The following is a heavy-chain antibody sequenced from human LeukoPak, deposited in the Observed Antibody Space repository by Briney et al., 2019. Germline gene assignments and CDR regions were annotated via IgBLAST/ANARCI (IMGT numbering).Heavy chain of an antibody. Sequence: PGGSLRLSCAASGFTFSSYEMNWVRQAPGKGLEWVSYISSSGSTIYYADSEKGRFTISRDNAKNSLYLQMNSLRAEDTAVYYCARSGSGWYRYYFDYWGQGTLVTVSS. CDR2: ISSSGSTI. D-gene: IGHD6-19*01. J-gene: IGHJ4*02. CDR3: ARSGSGWYRYYFDY. CDR1: GFTFSSYE. V-gene: IGHV3-48*03.